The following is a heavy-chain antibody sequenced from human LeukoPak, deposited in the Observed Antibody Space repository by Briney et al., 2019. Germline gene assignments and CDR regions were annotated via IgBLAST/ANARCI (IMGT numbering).Heavy chain of an antibody. D-gene: IGHD2-2*01. CDR2: ISAYNGNT. J-gene: IGHJ6*03. CDR1: GYTFTSYG. CDR3: ARGGPAAIGRNYYYYMDV. Sequence: GASVKVSCKASGYTFTSYGISWVRQAPGQGLEWMGWISAYNGNTNYAQKLQGRVTMTTDTSTSTAYMELRSLRSDDTAVYYCARGGPAAIGRNYYYYMDVWGKGTTVTVSS. V-gene: IGHV1-18*01.